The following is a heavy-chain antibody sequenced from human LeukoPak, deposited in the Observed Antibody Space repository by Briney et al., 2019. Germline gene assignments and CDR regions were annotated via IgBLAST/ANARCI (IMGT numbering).Heavy chain of an antibody. CDR3: ARDEAYCGSDCYSVLPDGFDI. V-gene: IGHV3-30*04. CDR1: GFTFSSYA. CDR2: TSNDGSNK. Sequence: RRSLRLSCAASGFTFSSYAMHRVRQAPGKGPGWVAVTSNDGSNKYYAGSVKSRFTISSDNSKNTLYLQMNSLRAEDTAVYYCARDEAYCGSDCYSVLPDGFDIGGQGTMVTVSS. D-gene: IGHD2-21*02. J-gene: IGHJ3*02.